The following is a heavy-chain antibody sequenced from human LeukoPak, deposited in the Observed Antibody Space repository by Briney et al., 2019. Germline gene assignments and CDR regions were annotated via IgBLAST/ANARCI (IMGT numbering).Heavy chain of an antibody. CDR2: IYYYSGST. J-gene: IGHJ4*02. CDR3: ARWSYGSGIY. D-gene: IGHD3-10*01. Sequence: SETPSLTCTVSGGSISSTSYYWGWIRQPPGKGLEWIGSIYYYSGSTYYNPSLKSRVTISVDTSKNQFSLKLTSVTAADTAVYYCARWSYGSGIYWGQGTLVTVSS. CDR1: GGSISSTSYY. V-gene: IGHV4-39*01.